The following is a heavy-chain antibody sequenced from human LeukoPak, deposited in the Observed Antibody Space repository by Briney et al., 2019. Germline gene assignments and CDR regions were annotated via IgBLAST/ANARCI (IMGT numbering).Heavy chain of an antibody. CDR3: ARDSIPGAFIAAAGKDY. CDR1: GYTYTTDG. D-gene: IGHD6-13*01. J-gene: IGHJ4*02. Sequence: ASVKVSFKASGYTYTTDGISWVRQAPGQGLEWMGWISAYNGNTNYAQKLQGRVTMTTDTPTSTAYMELRSLRSDDTAVYYCARDSIPGAFIAAAGKDYWGQGTLVTVSS. CDR2: ISAYNGNT. V-gene: IGHV1-18*01.